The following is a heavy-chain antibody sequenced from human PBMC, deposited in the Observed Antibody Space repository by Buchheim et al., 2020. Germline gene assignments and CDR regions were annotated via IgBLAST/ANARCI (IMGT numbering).Heavy chain of an antibody. CDR2: IYYSGST. V-gene: IGHV4-30-4*01. CDR3: ARDPVPLVRKQRFLEWPHTYGMDV. J-gene: IGHJ6*02. CDR1: GGSISSGDYY. Sequence: QVQLQESGPGLVKPSQTLSLTCTVSGGSISSGDYYWSWIRQPPGKGLEWIGSIYYSGSTSNNPSLKSRVTIPVDTSKNQFSLKLSSVPAVDTAVYYCARDPVPLVRKQRFLEWPHTYGMDVWGQGTT. D-gene: IGHD3-3*01.